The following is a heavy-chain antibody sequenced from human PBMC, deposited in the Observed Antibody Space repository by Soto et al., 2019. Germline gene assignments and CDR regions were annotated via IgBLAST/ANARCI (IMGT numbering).Heavy chain of an antibody. Sequence: EVQLVESGEGLGQPGGSLRLSCVGSGFTFSSYWMHWVRQVPGKGPVWFSRINSDGSASSYADFVKGRFTVSRDNAKNTLYLEMNSLSAEDTAVYYCTSGGYSYGWGYWGQGTLVTVSS. CDR3: TSGGYSYGWGY. CDR1: GFTFSSYW. J-gene: IGHJ4*02. V-gene: IGHV3-74*01. CDR2: INSDGSAS. D-gene: IGHD5-18*01.